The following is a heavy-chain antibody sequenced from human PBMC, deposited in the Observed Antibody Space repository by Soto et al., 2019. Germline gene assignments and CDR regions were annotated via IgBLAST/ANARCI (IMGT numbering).Heavy chain of an antibody. CDR2: IYHSGST. CDR3: ARSDKNWFDP. J-gene: IGHJ5*02. Sequence: SETLSLTCAVSGGSISSGGYSWSWIRQPPGKGLEWIGYIYHSGSTYYNPSLKSRVTISVDRSKDQFSLKLSSVTAADTAVYYCARSDKNWFDPWGQGTLVTVSS. D-gene: IGHD2-21*02. V-gene: IGHV4-30-2*01. CDR1: GGSISSGGYS.